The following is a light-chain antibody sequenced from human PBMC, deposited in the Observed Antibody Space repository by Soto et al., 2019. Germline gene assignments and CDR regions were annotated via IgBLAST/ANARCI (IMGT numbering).Light chain of an antibody. J-gene: IGKJ1*01. CDR1: ESISGW. V-gene: IGKV1-5*01. Sequence: DIQMTQSPSTLSASVGDRVIITCRASESISGWLAWYQQKPGKAPKLLIYDASNLESGVPSRFSGSGSGTDFTLTISHLQPDDSATYYCQQYENYWTFGQGTKVDIK. CDR2: DAS. CDR3: QQYENYWT.